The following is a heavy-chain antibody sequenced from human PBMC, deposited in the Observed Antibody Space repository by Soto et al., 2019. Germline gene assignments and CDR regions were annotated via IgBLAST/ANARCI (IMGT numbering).Heavy chain of an antibody. CDR2: IFPSDSGT. D-gene: IGHD3-22*01. Sequence: PGESLKISCRTSGYRFTSYWTAWVRQMPGKGLEWMGIIFPSDSGTRYSPSFQGQVTISADRSTSTVFLQWASLKASDTAVYFCARKDKSGYFNWFDPWGQGTLVTVS. V-gene: IGHV5-51*01. J-gene: IGHJ5*02. CDR1: GYRFTSYW. CDR3: ARKDKSGYFNWFDP.